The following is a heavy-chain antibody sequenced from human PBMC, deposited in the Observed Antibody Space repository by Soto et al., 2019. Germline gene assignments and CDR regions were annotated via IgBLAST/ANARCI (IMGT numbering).Heavy chain of an antibody. V-gene: IGHV3-21*01. CDR1: GFTFSSYS. CDR3: ARRSSPYYYGMEV. D-gene: IGHD6-6*01. Sequence: GGSLRLSCAASGFTFSSYSMNWVRQAPGKGLEWVSSISSSSSYIYYADSVKGRFTISRDNAKNSLYLQMNSLRAEDTAVYYCARRSSPYYYGMEVWGPGTTVTVSS. CDR2: ISSSSSYI. J-gene: IGHJ6*02.